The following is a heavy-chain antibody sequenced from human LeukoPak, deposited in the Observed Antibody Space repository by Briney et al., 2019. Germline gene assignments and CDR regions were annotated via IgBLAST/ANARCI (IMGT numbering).Heavy chain of an antibody. CDR2: ISAYNGNT. CDR1: GYTFTSYG. D-gene: IGHD3-16*01. V-gene: IGHV1-18*01. J-gene: IGHJ6*03. CDR3: ARDMMTPSHYYCMDV. Sequence: ASVKVSCKASGYTFTSYGISWVRQAPGQGLEWMGWISAYNGNTNYAQKLQGRVTMTRDTSISTAYMELSRLRSDDTAVYYCARDMMTPSHYYCMDVWGKGTTVAVSS.